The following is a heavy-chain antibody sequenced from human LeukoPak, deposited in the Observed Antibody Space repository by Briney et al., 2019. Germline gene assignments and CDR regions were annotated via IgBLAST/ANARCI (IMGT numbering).Heavy chain of an antibody. J-gene: IGHJ5*02. CDR3: ATDGAGFDT. V-gene: IGHV3-11*01. Sequence: GGSLRLPCAASGFTFNDYYMSWIRQAPGKGLEWLSYINIGGTNTHYADSVKGRFTISRDNAKKSLYLEMNNLRAEDTAVYYCATDGAGFDTWGQGVLVTVSS. CDR1: GFTFNDYY. CDR2: INIGGTNT.